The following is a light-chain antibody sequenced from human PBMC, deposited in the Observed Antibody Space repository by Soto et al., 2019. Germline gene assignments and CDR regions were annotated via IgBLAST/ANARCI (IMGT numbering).Light chain of an antibody. CDR1: QSINTW. V-gene: IGKV1-5*03. CDR3: QQYNNYPYT. CDR2: KAS. Sequence: DIQMTQSPSTLSASLGDRVTITCRASQSINTWLAWYQQKAGKAPKLLIYKASSLQSGVPSRFSGSGSGTGFSLTISSLQPDDFATYYCQQYNNYPYTFGQGTKVDIK. J-gene: IGKJ2*01.